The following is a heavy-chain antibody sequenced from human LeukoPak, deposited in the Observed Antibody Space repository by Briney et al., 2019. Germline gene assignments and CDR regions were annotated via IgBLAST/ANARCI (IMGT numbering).Heavy chain of an antibody. CDR1: GGSFSGYY. Sequence: PSETLSLTCAVYGGSFSGYYWSWIRQPPGKGLEWIGEINHSGSTNYNPSLKSRVTISVDTSKNQFSLKLSSVTAADTAVYYCARGRRVRGVRSFDPWGQGTLVTVSS. CDR2: INHSGST. D-gene: IGHD3-10*01. CDR3: ARGRRVRGVRSFDP. V-gene: IGHV4-34*01. J-gene: IGHJ5*02.